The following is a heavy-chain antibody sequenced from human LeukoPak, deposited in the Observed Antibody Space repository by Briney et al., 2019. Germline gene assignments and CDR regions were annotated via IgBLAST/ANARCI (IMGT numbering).Heavy chain of an antibody. CDR1: GGSISSSGYY. CDR2: IYYSGST. CDR3: ASFPVGCSSTSCYRDY. Sequence: PSETLSLTCTVSGGSISSSGYYWGWIRQPPGKGLEWIVSIYYSGSTYYNPSLKSRVTISVDTSKNQFSLTLSSVTAADTAVYYCASFPVGCSSTSCYRDYWGQGTLVTVSS. D-gene: IGHD2-2*02. V-gene: IGHV4-39*01. J-gene: IGHJ4*02.